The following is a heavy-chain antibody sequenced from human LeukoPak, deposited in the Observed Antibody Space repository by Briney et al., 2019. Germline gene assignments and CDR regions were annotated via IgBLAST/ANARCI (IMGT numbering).Heavy chain of an antibody. CDR3: ARDRYCTTTRCSDY. D-gene: IGHD2-2*01. V-gene: IGHV3-74*03. Sequence: GGSLRLSCAASGFTFSSYWMHWVRQAPGKGLVWVSRINTDGSSTTYADSVKGRFTISRDNAKNTLYLEMNSLRAEDTAVYYCARDRYCTTTRCSDYWGQGTLVTVSS. CDR1: GFTFSSYW. CDR2: INTDGSST. J-gene: IGHJ4*02.